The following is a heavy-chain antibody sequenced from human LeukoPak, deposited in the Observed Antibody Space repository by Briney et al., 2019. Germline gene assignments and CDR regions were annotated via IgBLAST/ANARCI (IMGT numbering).Heavy chain of an antibody. J-gene: IGHJ4*02. Sequence: SGGSLRLSCVASGFTFSDYAMNWVRQAPGKRLEWVSTFKTKYHQVYYAESVRGRFTISTDNSRNTVFLQMNSLRADDTALYYCARSVPDYTRFDYWGQGALVTVSS. V-gene: IGHV3-23*05. CDR3: ARSVPDYTRFDY. CDR1: GFTFSDYA. CDR2: FKTKYHQV. D-gene: IGHD4-11*01.